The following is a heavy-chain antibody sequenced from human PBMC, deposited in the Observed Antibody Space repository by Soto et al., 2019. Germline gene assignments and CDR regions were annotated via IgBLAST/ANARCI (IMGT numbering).Heavy chain of an antibody. CDR1: GGTFSTYI. D-gene: IGHD3-22*01. J-gene: IGHJ4*02. CDR2: IIPLFGAA. Sequence: QVQLVQSGAEVKKPGPLVKVSCKVSGGTFSTYIISWVRQAPGHGLEWMGGIIPLFGAANYAQKFQGRVTITADKSTSTAYMELSSLRSEDTAIYYCAREDSSGYRFDYWGQGTLVTVST. CDR3: AREDSSGYRFDY. V-gene: IGHV1-69*06.